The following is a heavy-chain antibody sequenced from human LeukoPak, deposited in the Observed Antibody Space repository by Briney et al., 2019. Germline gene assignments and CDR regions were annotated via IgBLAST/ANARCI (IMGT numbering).Heavy chain of an antibody. CDR2: INHSGST. CDR3: ARGKVGAPYYYYYYYMDV. CDR1: GGSFSGYY. Sequence: PSETLSLTCAVYGGSFSGYYWSWIRQPPGKGLECIGEINHSGSTNYNPSLKSRVTISVDTSKNQFSLKLSSVTAADTAVYYCARGKVGAPYYYYYYYMDVWGKGTTVTVSS. V-gene: IGHV4-34*01. J-gene: IGHJ6*03. D-gene: IGHD1-26*01.